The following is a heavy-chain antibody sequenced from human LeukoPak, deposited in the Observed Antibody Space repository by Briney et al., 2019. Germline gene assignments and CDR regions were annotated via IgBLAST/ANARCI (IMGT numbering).Heavy chain of an antibody. V-gene: IGHV1-2*06. Sequence: GASVKVSCKASGYTFNGYYMQWARQAPGQGLEWLGRINPNSGGTGSPQKFQGRITMTINTSTRTAYMELSSLRFDDTAVYYCARDRRGYGGYDMNWGQGTLVTVSS. CDR1: GYTFNGYY. CDR3: ARDRRGYGGYDMN. J-gene: IGHJ4*02. D-gene: IGHD5-12*01. CDR2: INPNSGGT.